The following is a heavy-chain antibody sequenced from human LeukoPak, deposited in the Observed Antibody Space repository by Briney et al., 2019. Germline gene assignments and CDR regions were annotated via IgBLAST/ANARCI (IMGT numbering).Heavy chain of an antibody. CDR1: GFTFSNAW. V-gene: IGHV3-53*01. J-gene: IGHJ4*02. CDR3: ARAGVWFGESSHN. CDR2: IYGGAST. D-gene: IGHD3-10*01. Sequence: GGSLRLSCAASGFTFSNAWMSWVRQAPGKGLEWVSVIYGGASTYYADSVKGRFTVSRDNSKNTMYLQMNSLRVEDTAVYYCARAGVWFGESSHNWGQGTLVTVSS.